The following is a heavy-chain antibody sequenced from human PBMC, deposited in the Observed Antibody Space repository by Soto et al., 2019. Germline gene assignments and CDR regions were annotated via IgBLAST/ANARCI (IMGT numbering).Heavy chain of an antibody. CDR1: GYPVTADY. Sequence: QLHLVQSGAVVKKPGASVTVSCSASGYPVTADYMHWVRQAPGRGLERMGGINPATGAAKYTQTFQGRVTISRYTSTRTVFRELRGLTAEDTAVFYCARGGGVGVAGSAAFDMWGQGTLVTVSS. V-gene: IGHV1-2*02. J-gene: IGHJ3*02. D-gene: IGHD3-3*01. CDR3: ARGGGVGVAGSAAFDM. CDR2: INPATGAA.